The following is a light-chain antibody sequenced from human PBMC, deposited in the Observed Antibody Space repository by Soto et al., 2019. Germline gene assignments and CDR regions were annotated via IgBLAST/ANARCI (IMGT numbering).Light chain of an antibody. V-gene: IGLV2-14*01. CDR2: DVS. CDR1: SSDVGGYNY. Sequence: QAVVTQPASVSGSPGQSITISCTGTSSDVGGYNYVSWYQQHPGKAPKLMIYDVSNRPSGVSDRFSGSKSGNTASLTISGLQAEDEADYYCSSYTSSYTLLFGGGTKVTVL. CDR3: SSYTSSYTLL. J-gene: IGLJ2*01.